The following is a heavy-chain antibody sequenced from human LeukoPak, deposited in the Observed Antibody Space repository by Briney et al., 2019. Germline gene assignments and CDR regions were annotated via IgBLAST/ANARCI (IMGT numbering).Heavy chain of an antibody. CDR1: GGSFSGYY. D-gene: IGHD6-13*01. V-gene: IGHV4-34*01. CDR3: ARDRRRSSSWYNWFDP. J-gene: IGHJ5*02. CDR2: INHSGST. Sequence: SETLSLTCAVYGGSFSGYYWSWIRQPPGKGLEWIGEINHSGSTNYNPSLKSRVTMSVDTSKNQFSLKLSSVTAADTAVYYCARDRRRSSSWYNWFDPWGQGTLVTVSS.